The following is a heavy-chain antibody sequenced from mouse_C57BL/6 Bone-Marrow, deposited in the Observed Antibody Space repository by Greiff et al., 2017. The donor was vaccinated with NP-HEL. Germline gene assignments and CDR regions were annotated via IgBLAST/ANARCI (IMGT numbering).Heavy chain of an antibody. CDR1: GYTFTDYY. CDR2: IDPSDSYT. Sequence: VKLMESGAELVRPGASVKLSCKASGYTFTDYYINWVKQRPGQGLEWIGEIDPSDSYTNYNQKFKGKATLTVDTSSSTAYMQLSSLTSEDSAVYYCARAKGSWFAYWGQGTLVTVSA. J-gene: IGHJ3*01. V-gene: IGHV1-50*01. CDR3: ARAKGSWFAY. D-gene: IGHD3-3*01.